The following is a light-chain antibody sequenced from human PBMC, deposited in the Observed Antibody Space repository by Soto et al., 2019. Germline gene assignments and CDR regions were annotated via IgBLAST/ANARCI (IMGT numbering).Light chain of an antibody. CDR2: EVS. CDR3: SSYTTSSTLLFV. V-gene: IGLV2-14*01. Sequence: QSALTQPASVSGSPGQSITIYCTGTSSDVGGYNSVSWYQQHPGKAPKLMIYEVSNRPSGVSNCFSGSKSGNTASLTISGLQAEDEADYYCSSYTTSSTLLFVFGSGTKLTVL. J-gene: IGLJ1*01. CDR1: SSDVGGYNS.